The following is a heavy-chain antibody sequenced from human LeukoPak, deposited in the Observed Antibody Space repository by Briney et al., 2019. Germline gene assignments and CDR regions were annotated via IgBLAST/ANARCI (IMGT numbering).Heavy chain of an antibody. V-gene: IGHV1-46*01. J-gene: IGHJ3*02. CDR2: INPSGGSR. CDR3: ASPSRITMVRFDAFDI. Sequence: ASVKVSCKASGYTFTSYHLHWVRQAPGQGLEWMGIINPSGGSRSYAQKFQGRVTMTRDTSTSTVYMELSSLRSEDTAVYYCASPSRITMVRFDAFDIWGQGAMVTVSS. D-gene: IGHD3-10*01. CDR1: GYTFTSYH.